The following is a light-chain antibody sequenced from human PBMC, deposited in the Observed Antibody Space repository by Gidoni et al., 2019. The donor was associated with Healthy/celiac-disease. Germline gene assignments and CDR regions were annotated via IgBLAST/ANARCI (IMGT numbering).Light chain of an antibody. Sequence: EIVMTQSPATLSVSPGERATLSCRASQSVSSNLAWYRQKPGQAPRLLIYGASTRATGIPARFSGSGSGTEFTLTISSLQSEDFAVYYCQQYNNWPYPFGQGTKLEIK. CDR1: QSVSSN. CDR2: GAS. CDR3: QQYNNWPYP. J-gene: IGKJ2*01. V-gene: IGKV3-15*01.